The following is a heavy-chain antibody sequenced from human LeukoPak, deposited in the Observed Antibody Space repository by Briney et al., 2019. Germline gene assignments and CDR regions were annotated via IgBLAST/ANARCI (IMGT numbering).Heavy chain of an antibody. CDR3: AKGLSWGHSTYFDY. CDR2: ISGSGGST. V-gene: IGHV3-23*01. J-gene: IGHJ4*02. Sequence: GGSLRLSCAGSGFTFGSYAMSWVRQAPGKGLEWVSAISGSGGSTYYADSVKGRFTISRDNSKNTLYLQMNSLRAEDTAVYYCAKGLSWGHSTYFDYWGQGTLVTVSS. D-gene: IGHD7-27*01. CDR1: GFTFGSYA.